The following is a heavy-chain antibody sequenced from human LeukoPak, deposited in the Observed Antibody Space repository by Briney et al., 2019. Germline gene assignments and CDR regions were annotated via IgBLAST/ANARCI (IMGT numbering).Heavy chain of an antibody. CDR2: ISAYNGNT. D-gene: IGHD6-6*01. CDR3: ARGIEYSSSFPFDY. V-gene: IGHV1-18*01. Sequence: GASVKVSCKASGYTFTSYGVSWVRQAPGQGLEWMGWISAYNGNTNYAQKLQGRVTMTTDTSTSTAYMELRSLRSDDTAVYYCARGIEYSSSFPFDYWGQGTLVTVSS. J-gene: IGHJ4*02. CDR1: GYTFTSYG.